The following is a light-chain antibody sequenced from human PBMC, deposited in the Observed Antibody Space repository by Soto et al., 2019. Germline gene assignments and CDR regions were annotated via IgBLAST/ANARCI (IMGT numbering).Light chain of an antibody. V-gene: IGLV2-11*01. Sequence: QSVLTQPRSVSGSPGQSVTISCTGTSSDVGGYSYVSWYQHHPGKAPKLIIYDVNQRPSGVPDRFSGSKSGDTASLTISGLQAEDEADYFCCSYAGTDRRDVFGTETQVTVL. CDR1: SSDVGGYSY. CDR3: CSYAGTDRRDV. J-gene: IGLJ1*01. CDR2: DVN.